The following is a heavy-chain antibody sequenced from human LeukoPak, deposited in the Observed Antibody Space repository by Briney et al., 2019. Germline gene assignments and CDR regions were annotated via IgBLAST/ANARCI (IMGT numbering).Heavy chain of an antibody. J-gene: IGHJ4*02. V-gene: IGHV1-24*01. CDR2: FDPEDGGT. CDR1: VYSLTELS. D-gene: IGHD3-10*01. CDR3: ATVLYYYGSGSYYNFDY. Sequence: ASVKVSCKVSVYSLTELSMHWVRQAPGKGLEWMGGFDPEDGGTIYAQKFQGRVTMTEDPSTDTAYMELSSLRSEDTAVYYCATVLYYYGSGSYYNFDYWGQGTLVTVST.